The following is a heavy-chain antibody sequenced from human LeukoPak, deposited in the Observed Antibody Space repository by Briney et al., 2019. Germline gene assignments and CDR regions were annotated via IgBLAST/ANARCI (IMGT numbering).Heavy chain of an antibody. J-gene: IGHJ6*02. CDR2: ISYDGSNK. Sequence: GGSLGLSCAASGFTFSSYGMHWVRQAPGKGLEWVAVISYDGSNKYYADSVKGRFTISRDNSKNTLYLQMNSLRAEDTAVYYCAKESAIYYYGMDVWGQGTTVTVSS. CDR3: AKESAIYYYGMDV. CDR1: GFTFSSYG. V-gene: IGHV3-30*18. D-gene: IGHD2-21*01.